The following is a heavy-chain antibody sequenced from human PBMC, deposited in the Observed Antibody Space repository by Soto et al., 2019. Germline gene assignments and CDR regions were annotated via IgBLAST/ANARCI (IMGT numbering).Heavy chain of an antibody. J-gene: IGHJ4*02. Sequence: SETLSLTCAVYGGSFSGYYWSWIRQPPGKGLEWIGEINHSGSTNYNPYLKSRVTISVDTSKNQFSLKLSSVTAADTAVYYCARGPGEVPYDYVWGSYRYTYFDYWGQGTLVTVSS. CDR1: GGSFSGYY. CDR3: ARGPGEVPYDYVWGSYRYTYFDY. CDR2: INHSGST. D-gene: IGHD3-16*02. V-gene: IGHV4-34*01.